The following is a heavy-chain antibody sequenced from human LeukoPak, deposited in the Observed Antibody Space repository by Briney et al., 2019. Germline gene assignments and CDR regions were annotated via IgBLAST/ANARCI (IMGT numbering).Heavy chain of an antibody. CDR1: GGSISSYY. Sequence: ETLSLTCTVSGGSISSYYWSWIRQPPGKGLEWIGRIKSKTDGGTTDYAAPVKGRFTISRDDSKNTLYLQMNSLKTEDTAVYYCTSDSGSYQFDYWGQGTLVTVSS. CDR2: IKSKTDGGTT. V-gene: IGHV3-15*01. J-gene: IGHJ4*02. D-gene: IGHD1-26*01. CDR3: TSDSGSYQFDY.